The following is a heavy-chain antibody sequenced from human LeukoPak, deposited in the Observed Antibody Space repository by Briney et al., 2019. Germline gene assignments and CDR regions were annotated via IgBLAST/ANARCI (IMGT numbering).Heavy chain of an antibody. V-gene: IGHV3-30*04. J-gene: IGHJ4*02. CDR2: ISYDGSNK. D-gene: IGHD2-21*01. CDR1: GFTFSSYA. CDR3: VKEKDCGRECYFFDS. Sequence: GGSLRLSCAASGFTFSSYAMHWVRQAPGKGLEWVAVISYDGSNKYYADSVKGRFTISRDNRQDSLYLQMNSLTTEDTAIYYCVKEKDCGRECYFFDSWGQGALVTVSS.